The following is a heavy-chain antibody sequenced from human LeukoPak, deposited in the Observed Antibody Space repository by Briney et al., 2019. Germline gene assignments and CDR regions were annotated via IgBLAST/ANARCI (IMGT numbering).Heavy chain of an antibody. D-gene: IGHD3-16*01. CDR2: IYYSGST. Sequence: PSETLSLTRTVSGSSISSGGYYWGWIRPPPGKGLEWIGSIYYSGSTYYNPSLKSRVTISVDTSKNQFSLRLSSVAAADTAVYYCASPGGGPTDYWGQGTLVTVSS. CDR1: GSSISSGGYY. V-gene: IGHV4-39*01. CDR3: ASPGGGPTDY. J-gene: IGHJ4*02.